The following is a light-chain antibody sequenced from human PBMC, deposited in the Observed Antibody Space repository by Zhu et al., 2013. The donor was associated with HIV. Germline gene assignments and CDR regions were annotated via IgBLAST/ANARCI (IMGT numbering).Light chain of an antibody. V-gene: IGKV1-33*01. Sequence: DIQMTQSPSSLSASVGDRVTITCRASQDIRNHLNWYQQKPGKAPKLLIYDASNLETGVPPRFSGSGSGIDFTFTISSLQPEDIGTYYCQQYDDLLRTFGGGTKVEIK. J-gene: IGKJ4*01. CDR3: QQYDDLLRT. CDR2: DAS. CDR1: QDIRNH.